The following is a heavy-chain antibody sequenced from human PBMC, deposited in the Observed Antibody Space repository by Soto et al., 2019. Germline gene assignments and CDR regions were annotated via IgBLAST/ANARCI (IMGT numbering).Heavy chain of an antibody. J-gene: IGHJ6*02. CDR1: GFTLSAYS. D-gene: IGHD3-16*01. Sequence: EVQLVESGGGLVQPGGSLRLSCAASGFTLSAYSMNWFRQAPGKGLEWMSFINSGSDTIYYGDSVKGRFTISRDNAKNALYLQMNSLRDDDTAVYYCARPHLDRPTYYGLDVWGQGTTVTVSS. CDR3: ARPHLDRPTYYGLDV. V-gene: IGHV3-48*02. CDR2: INSGSDTI.